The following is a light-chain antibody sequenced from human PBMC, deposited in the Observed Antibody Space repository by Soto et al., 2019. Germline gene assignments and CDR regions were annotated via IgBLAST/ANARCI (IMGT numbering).Light chain of an antibody. CDR2: RAS. V-gene: IGKV3-15*01. CDR1: QSINSN. Sequence: IVMTQSPATLSVSLGERATLSCRASQSINSNLAWYQQKPGQAPRLLMFRASIRAAGFPARFSGSGSGTEFNITISSLQSEDSAVYYCQHYLDWPVYTFGQGTKLEIK. J-gene: IGKJ2*01. CDR3: QHYLDWPVYT.